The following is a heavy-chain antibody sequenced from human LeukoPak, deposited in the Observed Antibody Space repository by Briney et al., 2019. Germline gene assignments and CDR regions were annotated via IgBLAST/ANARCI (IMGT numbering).Heavy chain of an antibody. Sequence: SETLSLTCAVYGGSFSGYYWSWIRQPPPKGLEWIGEINHTGITNYNPSLQSRVTTSVQTTKNPVSLKLSSVTAADTGVYYCARAATVRSMIVVARRGRWFDPWGQGTLVTVSS. CDR1: GGSFSGYY. D-gene: IGHD3-22*01. J-gene: IGHJ5*02. CDR3: ARAATVRSMIVVARRGRWFDP. V-gene: IGHV4-34*01. CDR2: INHTGIT.